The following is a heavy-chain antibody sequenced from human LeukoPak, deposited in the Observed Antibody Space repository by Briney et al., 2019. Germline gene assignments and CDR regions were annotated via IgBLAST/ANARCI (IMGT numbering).Heavy chain of an antibody. CDR1: GGSVTSGSYY. Sequence: SETLSLTCTVSGGSVTSGSYYWAWIRQPPGKGLEWVGSITYSGNTYYSASLRSRVTLSVDTSKNQFSLKLSSVTAADTAVYYCARAGSNYYYYYMDVWGKGTTVTISS. J-gene: IGHJ6*03. D-gene: IGHD5-12*01. CDR3: ARAGSNYYYYYMDV. CDR2: ITYSGNT. V-gene: IGHV4-39*07.